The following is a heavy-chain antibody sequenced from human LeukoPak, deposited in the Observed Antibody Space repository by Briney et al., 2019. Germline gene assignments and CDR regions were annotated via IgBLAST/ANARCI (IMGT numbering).Heavy chain of an antibody. CDR1: GDSISSYY. Sequence: PSATLSLTCTVSGDSISSYYRSWIRQSPENGLEWIGYIHYTGSTYYNPSLRSRVTISVDTSKNQFSLRLISVTAADTAMYYCARSRGNLYFQHWGQGTLVTVSS. D-gene: IGHD6-25*01. V-gene: IGHV4-59*01. CDR2: IHYTGST. CDR3: ARSRGNLYFQH. J-gene: IGHJ1*01.